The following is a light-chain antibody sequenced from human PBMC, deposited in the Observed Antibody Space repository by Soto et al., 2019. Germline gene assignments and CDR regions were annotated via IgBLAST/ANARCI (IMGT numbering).Light chain of an antibody. Sequence: QTVVTQEPSFSVSPGGTVTLTCGLSSGSVSTTYYPTWFQPTPGQAPRTLIYNTNTRSSGVPDRFSGSILGNKAALTITGAQADDDADYYCVLYVGGGIRVFGGGTKLTVL. CDR1: SGSVSTTYY. J-gene: IGLJ2*01. V-gene: IGLV8-61*01. CDR2: NTN. CDR3: VLYVGGGIRV.